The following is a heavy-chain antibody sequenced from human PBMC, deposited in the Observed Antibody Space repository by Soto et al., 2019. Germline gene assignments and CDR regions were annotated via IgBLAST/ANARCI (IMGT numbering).Heavy chain of an antibody. J-gene: IGHJ5*02. CDR1: GGSISSYY. Sequence: SETLSLTCTVSGGSISSYYWSWIRQPAGKGLEWIGRIYTSGSTNYNPSLKSRVTMSVDTSKNQFSLKLSSVTAADTAVYYCARDRMVRGVLYNWFDPWGQGTLVTVSS. D-gene: IGHD3-10*01. V-gene: IGHV4-4*07. CDR3: ARDRMVRGVLYNWFDP. CDR2: IYTSGST.